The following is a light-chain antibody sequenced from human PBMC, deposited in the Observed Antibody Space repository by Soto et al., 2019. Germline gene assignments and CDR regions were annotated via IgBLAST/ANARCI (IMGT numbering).Light chain of an antibody. CDR1: QSLLHSNGYNY. CDR2: LGS. J-gene: IGKJ5*01. V-gene: IGKV2-28*01. CDR3: MQALQTPPT. Sequence: DIVMTQSPLSLPVTPGEPASISCRSSQSLLHSNGYNYLDWFLQKPGQSPQLLIFLGSNRASGVPDRFSGSGSGTDFTLKISRVEADDVWVYYCMQALQTPPTFGQGTRLEIK.